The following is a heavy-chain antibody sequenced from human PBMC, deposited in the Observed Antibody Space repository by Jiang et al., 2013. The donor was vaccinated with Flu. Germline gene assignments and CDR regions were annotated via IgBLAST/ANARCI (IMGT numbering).Heavy chain of an antibody. CDR3: ARDTFGGRWLQLPLGY. V-gene: IGHV3-30-3*01. CDR2: ISYDGSNK. Sequence: GLEWVAVISYDGSNKYYADSVKGRFTISRDNSKNTLYLQMNSLRAEDTAVYYCARDTFGGRWLQLPLGYWGQGTLVTVSS. J-gene: IGHJ4*02. D-gene: IGHD5-24*01.